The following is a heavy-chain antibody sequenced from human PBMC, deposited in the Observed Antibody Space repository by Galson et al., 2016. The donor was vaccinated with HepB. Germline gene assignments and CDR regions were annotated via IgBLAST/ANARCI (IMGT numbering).Heavy chain of an antibody. CDR2: INPNNGDT. CDR1: GYTFTAYY. Sequence: SVKVSCKASGYTFTAYYIHWVRQAPGQGLEWMGRINPNNGDTNYAQKFQGRVSMTRDTSIRTAYMELSRLRFDDTVVYYCARGGPGVYDYPDYWGQGTLATVSS. CDR3: ARGGPGVYDYPDY. V-gene: IGHV1-2*05. D-gene: IGHD3-16*01. J-gene: IGHJ4*02.